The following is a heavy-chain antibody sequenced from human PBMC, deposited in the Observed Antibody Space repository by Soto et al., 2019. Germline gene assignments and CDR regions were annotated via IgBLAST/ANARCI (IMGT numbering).Heavy chain of an antibody. CDR3: ASIRDGYNLHYYYGMDV. D-gene: IGHD5-12*01. J-gene: IGHJ6*02. V-gene: IGHV1-69*12. CDR1: GGTFNSYA. CDR2: IIPIFGTA. Sequence: QVQLVQSGAEVKKPGSSVKVSCKASGGTFNSYAISWVRQAPGQGLECMGGIIPIFGTANYAQKFQGRVTITADESTSTAYMELSSLRSEDTAVYYCASIRDGYNLHYYYGMDVLGQGTTVTVSS.